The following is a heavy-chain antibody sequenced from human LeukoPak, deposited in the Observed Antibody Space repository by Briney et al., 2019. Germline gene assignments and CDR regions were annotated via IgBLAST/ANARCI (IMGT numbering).Heavy chain of an antibody. D-gene: IGHD6-13*01. CDR1: GGSISIYY. V-gene: IGHV4-59*01. J-gene: IGHJ4*02. CDR2: IYYSGTT. Sequence: PSETLSLTCTVSGGSISIYYWSWIRQPPGKGLEWMGYIYYSGTTNYNPSLKSRVTISVDTSKNQFSLKLSSVTAADTAVYYCARGVYIAAAQYGYWGQGTLVTVSS. CDR3: ARGVYIAAAQYGY.